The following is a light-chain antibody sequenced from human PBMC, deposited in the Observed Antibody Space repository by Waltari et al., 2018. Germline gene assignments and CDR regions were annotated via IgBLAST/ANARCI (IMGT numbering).Light chain of an antibody. V-gene: IGLV8-61*01. CDR3: VLYMDSGVWV. J-gene: IGLJ3*02. CDR2: STN. CDR1: SGSVSPSFS. Sequence: QTVVTQEPSVSVSPGGTVTPTCALRSGSVSPSFSPRWYQQTPGQAPRTLIYSTNTRLFGVPNRFSGSILGNKAALTIAGAQADDEADYYCVLYMDSGVWVFGGGTKLTVL.